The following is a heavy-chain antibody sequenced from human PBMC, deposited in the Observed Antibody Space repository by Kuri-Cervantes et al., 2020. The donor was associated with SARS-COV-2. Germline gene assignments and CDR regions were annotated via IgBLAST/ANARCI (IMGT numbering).Heavy chain of an antibody. V-gene: IGHV3-21*01. J-gene: IGHJ3*02. CDR2: ISSSSSYI. D-gene: IGHD3-16*01. CDR3: ARDSPVKSRLIPLGSGAFDI. CDR1: GFTFSSYS. Sequence: GESLKISCAASGFTFSSYSMNWVRQAPGKGLEWVSSISSSSSYIYYADSVKGRLTISRDNSKNTLYLQMNSLRAEDTAVYYCARDSPVKSRLIPLGSGAFDIWGEGTMVTVSS.